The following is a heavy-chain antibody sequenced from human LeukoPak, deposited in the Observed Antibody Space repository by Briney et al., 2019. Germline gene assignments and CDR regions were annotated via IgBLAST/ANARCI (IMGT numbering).Heavy chain of an antibody. V-gene: IGHV4-59*01. Sequence: SETLSLTCTVSYGSISNYYWSWIRQPPGKGLEWIGYIYYTGSTNYSPSLKSRVTISVDTSKNQFSLKLSSVTAADTAVYYCARLGAYEGGLRVYRYWGQGTLVTVSS. D-gene: IGHD4-17*01. CDR2: IYYTGST. J-gene: IGHJ4*02. CDR3: ARLGAYEGGLRVYRY. CDR1: YGSISNYY.